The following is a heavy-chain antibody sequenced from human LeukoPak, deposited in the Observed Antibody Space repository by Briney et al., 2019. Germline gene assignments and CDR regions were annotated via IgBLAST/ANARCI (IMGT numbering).Heavy chain of an antibody. CDR3: ARFTPQGYGWGGYNWFDP. Sequence: PSETLSLTCTVSGGSISSYYWSWIRQSPGKGLEWIGFIYYSGSTNYNPSLKSRVIISLDTSKNQFALKLSSVTAADTAVYYCARFTPQGYGWGGYNWFDPWGQGTLVTVSS. CDR1: GGSISSYY. J-gene: IGHJ5*02. CDR2: IYYSGST. D-gene: IGHD3-16*01. V-gene: IGHV4-59*01.